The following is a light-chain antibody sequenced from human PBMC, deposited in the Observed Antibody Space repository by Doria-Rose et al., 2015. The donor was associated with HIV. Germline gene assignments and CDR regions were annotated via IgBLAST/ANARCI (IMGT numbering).Light chain of an antibody. CDR3: HQYGTSWT. CDR1: QSFSSTY. J-gene: IGKJ1*01. Sequence: EIVLTQSPGTLSLSPGERATLSCRASQSFSSTYLAWSQQKPGQAPSLLIYDVSTRATGIPDRFSASGSGTDFTLTINRLEPEDFALYYCHQYGTSWTFGQGTMVEI. CDR2: DVS. V-gene: IGKV3-20*01.